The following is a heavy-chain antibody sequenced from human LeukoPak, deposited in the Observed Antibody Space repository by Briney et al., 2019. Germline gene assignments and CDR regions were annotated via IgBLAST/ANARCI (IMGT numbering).Heavy chain of an antibody. CDR3: ARKSRDFVVVPANWFDP. V-gene: IGHV4-59*12. Sequence: SETLSLTCTVSGGSISSYYWSWIRQPPGKGLEWIGYIYYSGSTYYNPSLKSRVTISVDRSKNQFSLKLSSVTAADTAVYYCARKSRDFVVVPANWFDPWGQGTLVTVSS. CDR2: IYYSGST. CDR1: GGSISSYY. D-gene: IGHD2-2*01. J-gene: IGHJ5*02.